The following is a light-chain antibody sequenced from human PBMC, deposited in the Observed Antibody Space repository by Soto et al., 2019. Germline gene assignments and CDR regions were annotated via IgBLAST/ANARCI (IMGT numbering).Light chain of an antibody. CDR3: QQYGSSPMT. V-gene: IGKV3-20*01. CDR1: QSVSSSY. CDR2: GAS. Sequence: IVLRQSPGTLSLSTGERATLSCRASQSVSSSYLAWYQQKPGQAPRLLIYGASSRATGIPDRFSGSGSGTDFTLTISRLEPEDFAVYYCQQYGSSPMTFGPGTKVDIK. J-gene: IGKJ3*01.